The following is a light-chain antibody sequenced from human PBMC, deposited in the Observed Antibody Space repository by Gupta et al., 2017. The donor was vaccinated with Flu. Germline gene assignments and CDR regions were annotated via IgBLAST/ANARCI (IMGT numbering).Light chain of an antibody. CDR1: QSVSSY. J-gene: IGKJ4*01. CDR3: QQRSNWPLT. CDR2: DAS. V-gene: IGKV3-11*01. Sequence: SPATLSLSPGERATLSCRASQSVSSYLAWYQQKPGQAPRLLIYDASNRATGIPARFSGSGSGTDFTLTISSLEPEDFAVYYCQQRSNWPLTFGRGTKVEIK.